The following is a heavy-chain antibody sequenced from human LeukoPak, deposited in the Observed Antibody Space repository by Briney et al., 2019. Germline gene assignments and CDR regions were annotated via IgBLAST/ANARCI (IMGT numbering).Heavy chain of an antibody. CDR2: IYYSGST. CDR3: AKASAGRYENWFDP. Sequence: PSETLSLTCTVSGGSISSHYWSWIRQPPGKGLEWIGYIYYSGSTNYNPSLKSRVTISVDTSKNQFSLKLSSVTAADTAVYYCAKASAGRYENWFDPWGPGTLVTVSS. CDR1: GGSISSHY. V-gene: IGHV4-59*11. J-gene: IGHJ5*02. D-gene: IGHD5-12*01.